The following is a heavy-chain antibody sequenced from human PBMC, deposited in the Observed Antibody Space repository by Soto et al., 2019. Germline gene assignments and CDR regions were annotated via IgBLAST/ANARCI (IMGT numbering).Heavy chain of an antibody. V-gene: IGHV1-3*01. CDR3: ARESRILKRSMVRGVPPSFDP. CDR1: GYTFTSYA. CDR2: INAGNGNT. Sequence: ASVNVSCKASGYTFTSYAMHWVRQAPGQRLEWMGWINAGNGNTKYSQKFQGRVTITRDTSASTAYMELSSLRSEDTAVYYCARESRILKRSMVRGVPPSFDPWGQGTLVTVSS. J-gene: IGHJ5*02. D-gene: IGHD3-10*01.